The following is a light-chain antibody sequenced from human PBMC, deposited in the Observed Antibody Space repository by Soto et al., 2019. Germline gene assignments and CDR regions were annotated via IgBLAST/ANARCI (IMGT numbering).Light chain of an antibody. CDR2: EVN. J-gene: IGLJ1*01. CDR3: ASFRSGTTLV. CDR1: RSDIGDSNF. Sequence: QSALTQPAAVSGSPGQSVTISCTGPRSDIGDSNFISWYQHSPGKAHRLLIYEVNNRPSGVSKRFSGSKAGNTASLTISGLLDDDEADYFCASFRSGTTLVFGSGTKVTVL. V-gene: IGLV2-14*01.